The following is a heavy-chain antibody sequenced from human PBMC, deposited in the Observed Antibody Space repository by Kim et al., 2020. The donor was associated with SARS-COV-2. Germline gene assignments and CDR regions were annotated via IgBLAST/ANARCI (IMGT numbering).Heavy chain of an antibody. Sequence: GGSLRLSCAASGFTFSRNWMIWVRQAPGKGPEWVANINQDGTNRQYVDSVKGRFTVSRDNAKNSLFLQMNSLRVEDTAVYYCILPLSRGFAYWGQGTHVTVSS. D-gene: IGHD3-10*01. J-gene: IGHJ4*02. CDR1: GFTFSRNW. CDR3: ILPLSRGFAY. CDR2: INQDGTNR. V-gene: IGHV3-7*01.